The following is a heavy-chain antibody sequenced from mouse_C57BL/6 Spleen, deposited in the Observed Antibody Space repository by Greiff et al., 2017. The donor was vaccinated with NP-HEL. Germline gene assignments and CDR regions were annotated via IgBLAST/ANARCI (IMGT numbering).Heavy chain of an antibody. CDR3: ARGGLLRSLYAMDY. V-gene: IGHV1-50*01. CDR2: IDPSDSYT. D-gene: IGHD1-1*01. CDR1: GYTFTSYW. Sequence: VQLQQPGAELVKPGASVKLSCKASGYTFTSYWMQWVKQRPGQGLEWIGEIDPSDSYTNYNQKFKGKATLTVDTSSSTAYMQLSSLTSEDSAVYYCARGGLLRSLYAMDYWGQGTSVTVSS. J-gene: IGHJ4*01.